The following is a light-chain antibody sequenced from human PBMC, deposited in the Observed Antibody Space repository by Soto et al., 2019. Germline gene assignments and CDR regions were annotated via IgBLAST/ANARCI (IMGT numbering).Light chain of an antibody. V-gene: IGKV1-5*01. CDR2: DAS. CDR3: QHYNSYSEA. CDR1: QGISNY. J-gene: IGKJ1*01. Sequence: DIQMTQSPSSLSASVGDRVTITCRASQGISNYLAWYQQKPGKAPRLLIYDASSLESWVPSRFSGSGSGTEFTLTISSLQPDDFATYYCQHYNSYSEAFGQGTKVDIK.